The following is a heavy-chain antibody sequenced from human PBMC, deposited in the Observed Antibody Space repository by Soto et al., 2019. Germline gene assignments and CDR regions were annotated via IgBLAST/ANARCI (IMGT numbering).Heavy chain of an antibody. Sequence: QVQLVESGGGVVQPGRALRLSCAASGFTFSSYAMHWVRQAPGKGLEWVAVISYDGRNKYYVDSVKGRFTISRDNSKNTLSLQMNSLRVEDTAVYYCARLRDAFDIWGQGTMVTVSS. CDR3: ARLRDAFDI. J-gene: IGHJ3*02. CDR1: GFTFSSYA. V-gene: IGHV3-30*04. CDR2: ISYDGRNK.